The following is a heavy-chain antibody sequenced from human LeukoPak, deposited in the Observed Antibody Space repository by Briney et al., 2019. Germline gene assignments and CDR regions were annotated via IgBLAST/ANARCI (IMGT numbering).Heavy chain of an antibody. J-gene: IGHJ6*03. CDR2: ITGSTTTM. CDR1: GFTFNTYS. V-gene: IGHV3-48*01. D-gene: IGHD4-17*01. Sequence: GGSLRLSCSASGFTFNTYSINWVRQPPGKGLEWVSYITGSTTTMYYKGSVKGRFTVSRDNAKNSVYLQMNSLTAEDTAVYYCARVRGSTGSILYKDVWGKGATVTVP. CDR3: ARVRGSTGSILYKDV.